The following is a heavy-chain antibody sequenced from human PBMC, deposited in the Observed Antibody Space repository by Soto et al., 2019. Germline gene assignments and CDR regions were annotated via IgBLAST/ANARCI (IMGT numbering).Heavy chain of an antibody. Sequence: QVQLQESGPGLVKPSETLSLTCTVSGGSIRSDYWNWIRQPPGKGLEWIGYIHYSGSTNYKPSLKSRVTISVDTSKKQFSLKLSSVTAADTAGYYCARSSLYGSQIDFWGQGTLVTVSS. D-gene: IGHD3-10*01. CDR1: GGSIRSDY. CDR3: ARSSLYGSQIDF. V-gene: IGHV4-59*01. J-gene: IGHJ4*02. CDR2: IHYSGST.